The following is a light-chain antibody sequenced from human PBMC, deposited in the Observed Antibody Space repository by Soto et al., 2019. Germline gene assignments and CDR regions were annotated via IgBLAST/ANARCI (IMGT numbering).Light chain of an antibody. Sequence: QSVLTQPASVSGSPGQSITISCTGTSSDVGGYDYVSWYQQHPGKAPKLLIYDVTYRPSGVSNRFSGSKSGNSASLTISGLQAEDEAHYYCSSYTSGSTLLFGGGTKVTVL. V-gene: IGLV2-14*03. CDR2: DVT. CDR3: SSYTSGSTLL. J-gene: IGLJ2*01. CDR1: SSDVGGYDY.